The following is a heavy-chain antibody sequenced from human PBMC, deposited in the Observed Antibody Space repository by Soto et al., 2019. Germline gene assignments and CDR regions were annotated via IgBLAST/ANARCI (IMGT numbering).Heavy chain of an antibody. Sequence: GGSLRLSCAASGFTFNSYGIHWVRQAPGKGLEWVAVISYDGSNKYYADSVKGRFTISRDNSKNTLYLQMNSLRAEDTAVYYCAKVPIQYSSGWYDYWGQGTLVTVSS. CDR3: AKVPIQYSSGWYDY. V-gene: IGHV3-30*18. CDR2: ISYDGSNK. J-gene: IGHJ4*02. D-gene: IGHD6-19*01. CDR1: GFTFNSYG.